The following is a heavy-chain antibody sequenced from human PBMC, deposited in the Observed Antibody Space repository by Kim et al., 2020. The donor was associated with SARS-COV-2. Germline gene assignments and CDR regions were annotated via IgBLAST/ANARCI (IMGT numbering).Heavy chain of an antibody. CDR2: IRNKPNSYAT. Sequence: GGSLRLSCAASGFTFSDSDMHWVRQASGKGLEWVGRIRNKPNSYATAYAASGNGRFTISRDDSKNMAYLQMNSLKTEDTAVYYCSRQTGCDTWGQGTMVT. CDR1: GFTFSDSD. V-gene: IGHV3-73*01. CDR3: SRQTGCDT. J-gene: IGHJ3*02.